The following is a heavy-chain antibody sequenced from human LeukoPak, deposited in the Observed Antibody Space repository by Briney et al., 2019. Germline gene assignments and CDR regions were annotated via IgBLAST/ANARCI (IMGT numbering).Heavy chain of an antibody. J-gene: IGHJ4*02. Sequence: GGSLRLSCVGSGLTFSNAWMSWIRQAPGKGLQWVGHIKSKTDGGTTDYAAPVKGRFTISRDDSKNTLYLQMNSLKSEDAALYYGTALGAASEYWGQGALVTVSS. V-gene: IGHV3-15*01. D-gene: IGHD2-15*01. CDR1: GLTFSNAW. CDR2: IKSKTDGGTT. CDR3: TALGAASEY.